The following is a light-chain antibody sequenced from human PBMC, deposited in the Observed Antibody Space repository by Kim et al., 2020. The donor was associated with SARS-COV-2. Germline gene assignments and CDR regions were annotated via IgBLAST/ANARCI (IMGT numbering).Light chain of an antibody. Sequence: QSALTQPASVSGSPGQSITISCSGSSSDVGGYNYVSWYQQHQGKAPKLIIYDVGTRPSGVSYRFSGSKSGNTASLTISGLQTEDEADYYCSSYTTSTTRGFGGGTKLTVL. J-gene: IGLJ2*01. CDR1: SSDVGGYNY. V-gene: IGLV2-14*03. CDR3: SSYTTSTTRG. CDR2: DVG.